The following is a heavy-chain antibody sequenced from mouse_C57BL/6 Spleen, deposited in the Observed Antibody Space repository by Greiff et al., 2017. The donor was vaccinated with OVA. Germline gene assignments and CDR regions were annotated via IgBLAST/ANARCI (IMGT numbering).Heavy chain of an antibody. D-gene: IGHD1-1*02. CDR3: ERWDYAYWYFDV. CDR1: GYTFTDHT. Sequence: QVQLQQSDAELVKPGASVKISCKVSGYTFTDHTIHWMKQRPGQGLEWIGYIYPRDGSTKYNEKFKGKATLTADKSSSTAYMQLNSLTSEDSAVYFCERWDYAYWYFDVWGTGTTVTVSS. V-gene: IGHV1-78*01. CDR2: IYPRDGST. J-gene: IGHJ1*03.